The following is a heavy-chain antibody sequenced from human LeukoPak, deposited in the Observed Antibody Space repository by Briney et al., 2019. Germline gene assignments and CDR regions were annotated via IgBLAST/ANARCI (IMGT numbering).Heavy chain of an antibody. CDR2: IYHSGST. Sequence: SETLSLTCTVAGGSISSTNDYWGWIRQPPGKGLEWIGTIYHSGSTHSNPSLKSRVTISVDTSKNQFSLKLSSVTVADTAVYYCARGPWRLKGICSWGQGGLVTVSS. CDR3: ARGPWRLKGICS. V-gene: IGHV4-39*07. D-gene: IGHD6-25*01. CDR1: GGSISSTNDY. J-gene: IGHJ5*02.